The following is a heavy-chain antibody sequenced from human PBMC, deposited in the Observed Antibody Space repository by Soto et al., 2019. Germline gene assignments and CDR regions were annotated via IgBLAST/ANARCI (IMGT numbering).Heavy chain of an antibody. CDR2: IFYSGGT. CDR1: GGSILESTYY. Sequence: PSETLSLTCTVFGGSILESTYYWAWIRQSPGKGLEWIGTIFYSGGTFYTPSLKSRVTMSVDTSNNQFSLKLSSVTAADTAVYYCARQATGYYYGWFDPWGQG. CDR3: ARQATGYYYGWFDP. J-gene: IGHJ5*02. D-gene: IGHD3-22*01. V-gene: IGHV4-39*01.